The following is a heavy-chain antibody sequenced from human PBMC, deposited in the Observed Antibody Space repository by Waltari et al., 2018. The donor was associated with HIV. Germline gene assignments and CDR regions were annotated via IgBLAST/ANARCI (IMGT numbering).Heavy chain of an antibody. CDR1: GFPFSSYG. D-gene: IGHD3-22*01. V-gene: IGHV3-30*02. Sequence: QVQLVESGGRVVHPGGSLRLSCAASGFPFSSYGMHWVRQAPGKGLEWVAFIRYDGSNKYYADSVKGRFTIARDNSKNTLYLEMNSLRAEDTAVYYCSKDDSSGYPPSIGLGYWGQGTLVTVSS. J-gene: IGHJ4*02. CDR3: SKDDSSGYPPSIGLGY. CDR2: IRYDGSNK.